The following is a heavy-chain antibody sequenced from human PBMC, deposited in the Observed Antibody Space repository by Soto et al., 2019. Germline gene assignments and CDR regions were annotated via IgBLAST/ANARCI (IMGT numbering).Heavy chain of an antibody. J-gene: IGHJ4*02. CDR3: ARDRNDFWSGYYGALDY. D-gene: IGHD3-3*01. CDR2: INPNSGGT. V-gene: IGHV1-2*02. CDR1: GYTFTGYY. Sequence: ASVKVSCKASGYTFTGYYMHWVRQAPGQGLEWMGWINPNSGGTNYAQKFQGRVTMTRDTSISTAYMELSRLRSEDTAVYYCARDRNDFWSGYYGALDYWGQGTLVTVSS.